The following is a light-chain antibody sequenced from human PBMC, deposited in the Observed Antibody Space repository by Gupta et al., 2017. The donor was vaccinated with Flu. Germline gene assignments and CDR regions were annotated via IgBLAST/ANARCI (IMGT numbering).Light chain of an antibody. CDR3: QVWHISSDHLRV. CDR2: DNS. V-gene: IGLV3-21*02. CDR1: NIGTKS. Sequence: SFVLTQPPSVSVAPGQTARPTCGGDNIGTKSVHWYQQKPGQAPVLFVYDNSARHSGIPERFSGFNSGNTATLTIRKVEAGDEADYYCQVWHISSDHLRVFGGGTKLTVL. J-gene: IGLJ3*02.